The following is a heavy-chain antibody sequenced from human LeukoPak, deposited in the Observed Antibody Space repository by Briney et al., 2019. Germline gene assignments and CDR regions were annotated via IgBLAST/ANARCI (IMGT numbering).Heavy chain of an antibody. CDR1: GGSIRGFF. J-gene: IGHJ5*02. V-gene: IGHV4-59*01. Sequence: SETLSLTCTVSGGSIRGFFWSWIRQPPGKGLEWIGYIFYSGGTYYNPSLMSRVTISVDMSTNQFSLKLTSVTAADTAVYYCARHEYGGNSAWFDPWGQGTLVTVSS. D-gene: IGHD4-23*01. CDR2: IFYSGGT. CDR3: ARHEYGGNSAWFDP.